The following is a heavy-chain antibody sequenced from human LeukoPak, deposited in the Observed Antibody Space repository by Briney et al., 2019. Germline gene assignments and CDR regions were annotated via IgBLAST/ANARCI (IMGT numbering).Heavy chain of an antibody. Sequence: SETLSLTCAVYGGSFSGYYWSWIRQPPGKGLEWIGEINHSGSTNYNPSLKSRVTISVDTSKNQFSLKLSSVTAADTAVYYCATMVRGVLVYFDYWGQGTLVTVSS. V-gene: IGHV4-34*01. D-gene: IGHD3-10*01. CDR2: INHSGST. J-gene: IGHJ4*02. CDR3: ATMVRGVLVYFDY. CDR1: GGSFSGYY.